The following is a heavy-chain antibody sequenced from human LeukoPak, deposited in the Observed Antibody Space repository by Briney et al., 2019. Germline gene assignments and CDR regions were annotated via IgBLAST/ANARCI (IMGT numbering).Heavy chain of an antibody. Sequence: ASVKVSCKASGYTFSGYYIHWVRQAPGQGLEWMGWINPNSGGINYAQKFQGSVTMTRDTSISTAYMDLDRLTSDDAAVYYCARGGTICSGGDCYLNWLDPWGQGTLVTVSS. CDR1: GYTFSGYY. J-gene: IGHJ5*02. CDR2: INPNSGGI. D-gene: IGHD2-21*02. V-gene: IGHV1-2*02. CDR3: ARGGTICSGGDCYLNWLDP.